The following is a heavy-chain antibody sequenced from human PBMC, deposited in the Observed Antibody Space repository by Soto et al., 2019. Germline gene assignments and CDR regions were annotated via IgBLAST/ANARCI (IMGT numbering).Heavy chain of an antibody. D-gene: IGHD4-17*01. Sequence: QVQLVESGGGVVQPGRSLRLSCAASGFTFSSYGMHWVRQAPGKGLEWVAVISYDGSNKYYADSVKGRFTISRDNSKNTLYLQMNSLRAEDTAVYYCAKDQTPTTVTTFDYWGQGTLVTVSS. CDR3: AKDQTPTTVTTFDY. V-gene: IGHV3-30*18. CDR1: GFTFSSYG. J-gene: IGHJ4*02. CDR2: ISYDGSNK.